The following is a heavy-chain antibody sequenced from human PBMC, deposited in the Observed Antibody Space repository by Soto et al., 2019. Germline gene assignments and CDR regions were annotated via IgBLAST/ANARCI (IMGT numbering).Heavy chain of an antibody. D-gene: IGHD3-3*01. CDR2: IYYSGST. J-gene: IGHJ6*02. Sequence: SETLSLTCTVSGGSISSYYWSWIRQPPGKGLEWIGYIYYSGSTNYNPSLKSRVTISADTSQNQFSLKLSSVTAADTAVYYCARAIYYDFWSGYYSDYYYYGMDVWGPGTTVTVSS. V-gene: IGHV4-59*01. CDR3: ARAIYYDFWSGYYSDYYYYGMDV. CDR1: GGSISSYY.